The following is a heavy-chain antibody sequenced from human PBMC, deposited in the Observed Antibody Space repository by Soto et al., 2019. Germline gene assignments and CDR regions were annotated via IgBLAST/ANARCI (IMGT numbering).Heavy chain of an antibody. V-gene: IGHV4-4*02. Sequence: PSETLSLTCAVSGGSISSSNWWSWVRRPPGKGLEWIGEIYHSGSTNYNPSLKSRVTISVDKSKNQFSLKLSSVTAADTAVYYCARGRSFRLVGVPLDSWGQGTLVTISS. CDR1: GGSISSSNW. CDR2: IYHSGST. CDR3: ARGRSFRLVGVPLDS. D-gene: IGHD3-16*02. J-gene: IGHJ4*02.